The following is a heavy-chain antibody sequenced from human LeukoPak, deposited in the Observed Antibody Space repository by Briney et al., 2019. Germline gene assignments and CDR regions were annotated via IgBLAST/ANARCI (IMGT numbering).Heavy chain of an antibody. Sequence: PGGSLRLSCAASGFPFSSYAMHWVRQAPGKGLEYVSAISSNGGITSYANSVKGRFTISRDNSKNTLYLQIGSLRAEDMAVYYCARSSIVVVSILDYWGQGTLVTVSS. J-gene: IGHJ4*02. CDR1: GFPFSSYA. CDR3: ARSSIVVVSILDY. V-gene: IGHV3-64*01. CDR2: ISSNGGIT. D-gene: IGHD2-2*01.